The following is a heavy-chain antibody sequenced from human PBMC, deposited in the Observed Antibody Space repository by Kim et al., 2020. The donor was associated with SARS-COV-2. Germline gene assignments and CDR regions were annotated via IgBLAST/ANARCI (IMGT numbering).Heavy chain of an antibody. CDR3: AKGIRFLEWKAGMDV. V-gene: IGHV3-23*01. Sequence: SVKGRFTIARDNSKSTLYLQMNRLRAEDTAVYYCAKGIRFLEWKAGMDVWGQGTTVTVSS. J-gene: IGHJ6*02. D-gene: IGHD3-3*01.